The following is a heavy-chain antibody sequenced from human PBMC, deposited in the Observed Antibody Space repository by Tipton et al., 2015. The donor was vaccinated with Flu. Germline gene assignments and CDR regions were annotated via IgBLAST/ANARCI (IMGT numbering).Heavy chain of an antibody. D-gene: IGHD3-16*01. J-gene: IGHJ4*02. V-gene: IGHV3-30*02. CDR2: IRYDGNNK. CDR1: GFTFTRYG. Sequence: QLVQSGGGVVQPGGSLRLSCAASGFTFTRYGMHWVRQAPGKGLEWVASIRYDGNNKNYADSVKGRFTISRDNARNTLYLQMNSLRAEDTAVYYCAKRGTDRVGGDYFDYWGQGILVTVSS. CDR3: AKRGTDRVGGDYFDY.